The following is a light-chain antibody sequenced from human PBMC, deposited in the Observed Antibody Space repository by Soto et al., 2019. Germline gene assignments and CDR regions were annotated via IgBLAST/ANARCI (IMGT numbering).Light chain of an antibody. CDR3: QQYGSSGT. CDR2: GAS. Sequence: EIVLTQSPGTLSLSPGERATLSCRASQSVSNNYLAWYQQIPGQAPRLLIYGASHRAIGIPDRFSGRGSGTDLTLTISRLEPEDFAVYYCQQYGSSGTFGPGTKVEIK. J-gene: IGKJ1*01. CDR1: QSVSNNY. V-gene: IGKV3-20*01.